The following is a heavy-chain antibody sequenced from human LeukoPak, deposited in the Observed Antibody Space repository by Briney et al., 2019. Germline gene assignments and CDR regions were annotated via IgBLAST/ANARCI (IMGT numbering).Heavy chain of an antibody. V-gene: IGHV3-7*01. CDR1: GFTFSSYW. D-gene: IGHD1-26*01. CDR3: AREASGSFYDY. J-gene: IGHJ4*02. CDR2: INQDGSEK. Sequence: GGSLRLSCAASGFTFSSYWMSWVRQAPGKGLEWVANINQDGSEKYYVDPVKGRFTISRDNAKNSLYLQMDSLRAEDTAMYYCAREASGSFYDYWGQGTLVTVSS.